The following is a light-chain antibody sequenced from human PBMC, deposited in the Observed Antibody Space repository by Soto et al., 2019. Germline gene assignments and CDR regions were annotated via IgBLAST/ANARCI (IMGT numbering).Light chain of an antibody. V-gene: IGLV1-40*01. CDR1: SSNIGAGYD. CDR2: GNS. J-gene: IGLJ1*01. Sequence: QSVLTQPPSVSGAPGQRVTISCTGSSSNIGAGYDVHWYQQLPGTAPKLLIYGNSNRPSGVPDRFSGSKSGTSASLAITGLQAEDEADYYCNSYTNSGSFVFGTGTKLTVL. CDR3: NSYTNSGSFV.